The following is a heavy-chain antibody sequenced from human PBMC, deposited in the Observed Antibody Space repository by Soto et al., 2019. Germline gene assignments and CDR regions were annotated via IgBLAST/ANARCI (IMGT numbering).Heavy chain of an antibody. CDR1: GASIRSSTFY. D-gene: IGHD2-21*01. CDR3: GRSHIVPRFFMYPYDY. CDR2: IYYDGST. V-gene: IGHV4-39*01. J-gene: IGHJ4*02. Sequence: SETLSLTCTVSGASIRSSTFYWGWIRQPPGKGLESIANIYYDGSTYYNPSLKSRVTISVDTSKNQFSLKLSSVTAADTAVYYCGRSHIVPRFFMYPYDYWGQGTLVTGSS.